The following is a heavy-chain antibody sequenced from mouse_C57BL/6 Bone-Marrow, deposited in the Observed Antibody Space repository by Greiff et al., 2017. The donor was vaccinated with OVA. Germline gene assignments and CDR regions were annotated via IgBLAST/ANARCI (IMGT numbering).Heavy chain of an antibody. V-gene: IGHV5-12*01. D-gene: IGHD2-3*01. J-gene: IGHJ3*01. CDR2: ISNGGGST. CDR1: GFTFSDYY. Sequence: EVQVVESGGGLVQPGGSLKLSCAASGFTFSDYYMYWVRQTPEKRLEWVAYISNGGGSTYYPDTVKGRFTISRDNAKNTLYLQMSRLKSEDTAMYYCARQARDGYYRAWFAYWGQETLGTVSA. CDR3: ARQARDGYYRAWFAY.